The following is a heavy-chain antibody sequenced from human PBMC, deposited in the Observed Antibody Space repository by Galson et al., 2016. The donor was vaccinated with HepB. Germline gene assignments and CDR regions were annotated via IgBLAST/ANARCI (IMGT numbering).Heavy chain of an antibody. CDR3: ARGESGYYEAFDI. CDR1: GGSIRDSD. CDR2: LYYSGDT. J-gene: IGHJ3*02. Sequence: SETLSLTCTVSGGSIRDSDWTWIRQPPGKGLEWLGYLYYSGDTNYNPSLKSRVTISVDTSKSQFSLKLNSVTAADTAVYYCARGESGYYEAFDIWGQGTLVTVSS. D-gene: IGHD3-3*01. V-gene: IGHV4-59*01.